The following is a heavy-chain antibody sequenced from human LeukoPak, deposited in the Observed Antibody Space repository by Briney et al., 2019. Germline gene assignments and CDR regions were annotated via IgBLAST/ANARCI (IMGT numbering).Heavy chain of an antibody. V-gene: IGHV3-7*04. CDR3: ARDRRCSSTSCYYFDY. CDR1: GFTFSSYW. CDR2: IKQDGSEK. D-gene: IGHD2-2*01. J-gene: IGHJ4*02. Sequence: PGVSLRLSCAASGFTFSSYWMTWVRQAPRKGLEWVANIKQDGSEKYYVDSVKGRFTISRDNAKNSLYLQMNSLRAEDTAVYYCARDRRCSSTSCYYFDYWGQGTLVTVSS.